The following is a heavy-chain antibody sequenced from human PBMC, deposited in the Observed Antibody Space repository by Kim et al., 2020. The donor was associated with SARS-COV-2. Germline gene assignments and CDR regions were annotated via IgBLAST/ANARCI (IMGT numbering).Heavy chain of an antibody. CDR3: ARQAQRHDILTGRIGY. D-gene: IGHD3-9*01. J-gene: IGHJ4*02. V-gene: IGHV4-39*01. Sequence: SLRSRVTISVDTPKNQFSLKRSSVTAADTAVYYCARQAQRHDILTGRIGYWGQGTLVTVSS.